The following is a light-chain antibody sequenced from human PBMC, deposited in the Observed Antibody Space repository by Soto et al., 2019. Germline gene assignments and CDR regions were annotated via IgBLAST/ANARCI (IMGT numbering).Light chain of an antibody. Sequence: DIQLTHSPSFLSASVLYVVTITFRASQGISSYLAWYQQKPGKAPKVLIYAASTLQSGVPSRFSGSGSGTDFTLTISSLQPEDFAVYYCQKHNQWPINFGQGTRLEIK. CDR2: AAS. CDR3: QKHNQWPIN. J-gene: IGKJ5*01. V-gene: IGKV1-9*01. CDR1: QGISSY.